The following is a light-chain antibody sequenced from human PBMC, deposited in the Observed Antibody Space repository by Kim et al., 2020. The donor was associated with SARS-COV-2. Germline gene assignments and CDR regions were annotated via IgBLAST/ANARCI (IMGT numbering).Light chain of an antibody. V-gene: IGLV3-1*01. CDR3: QAWDSSTAGV. CDR1: ELGYKY. Sequence: SYELTQPPSVSVSPGQTASITCSGNELGYKYTSWYQQKPGQSPVLVMYQDSKRPSGIPERFSGSNSGNTATLTISGTQAMDEADYYCQAWDSSTAGVFGG. CDR2: QDS. J-gene: IGLJ3*02.